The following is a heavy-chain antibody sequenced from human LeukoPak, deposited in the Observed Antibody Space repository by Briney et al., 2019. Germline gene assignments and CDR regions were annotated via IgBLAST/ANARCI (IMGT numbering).Heavy chain of an antibody. D-gene: IGHD3-3*01. CDR3: ARGRFYDFWSGYYEVGVPHAFDI. CDR1: GGFFSGYY. J-gene: IGHJ3*02. V-gene: IGHV4-34*01. CDR2: INHSGST. Sequence: PSETLSLTCAVYGGFFSGYYWSWIRQPPGKGLEWIGEINHSGSTNYNPSLKSRVTISVDTSKNQFSLKLSSVSAADTAVYYCARGRFYDFWSGYYEVGVPHAFDIWGQGTMVTVSS.